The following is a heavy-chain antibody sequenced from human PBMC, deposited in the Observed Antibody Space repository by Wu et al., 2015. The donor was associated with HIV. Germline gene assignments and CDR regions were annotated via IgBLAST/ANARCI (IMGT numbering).Heavy chain of an antibody. J-gene: IGHJ4*02. V-gene: IGHV1-2*02. D-gene: IGHD5-12*01. CDR3: ARGEPYYVVATIGYFDY. CDR1: GYTFTGYY. Sequence: QVQLVQSGAEVKKPGASVKVSCKASGYTFTGYYIHWVRQAPGQGLEWMGWINPNSGDTKYVQKFQGRVTMTRDTSISTAYMELSRLRSDDTAVYYCARGEPYYVVATIGYFDYWGQGTLVTVSS. CDR2: INPNSGDT.